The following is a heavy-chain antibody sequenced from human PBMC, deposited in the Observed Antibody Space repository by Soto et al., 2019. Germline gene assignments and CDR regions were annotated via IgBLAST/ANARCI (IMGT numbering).Heavy chain of an antibody. Sequence: ASVKVSCKASGYTFTGYSIHWVRQAPGHGLEWMGWIDPNSGGASYAQNFQGRVTMTGDTSISTAYMELTSLRSDDTAVYYCAGDLVQGVTILDYGGQGPVVTVSS. J-gene: IGHJ4*02. V-gene: IGHV1-2*02. D-gene: IGHD3-10*01. CDR1: GYTFTGYS. CDR2: IDPNSGGA. CDR3: AGDLVQGVTILDY.